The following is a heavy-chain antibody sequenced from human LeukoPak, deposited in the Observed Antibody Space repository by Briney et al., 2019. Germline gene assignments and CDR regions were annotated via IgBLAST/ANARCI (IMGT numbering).Heavy chain of an antibody. V-gene: IGHV3-64*01. CDR2: ISSNGGST. CDR3: ASLDV. J-gene: IGHJ6*02. Sequence: GGSLRLSCAASGVTFSSYAMHWVRQAPGQGLEYVSAISSNGGSTYYANSVKGRFTISRDNSKNTLYLQMGSLRAEDMAVYYCASLDVWGQGTTVTVSS. CDR1: GVTFSSYA.